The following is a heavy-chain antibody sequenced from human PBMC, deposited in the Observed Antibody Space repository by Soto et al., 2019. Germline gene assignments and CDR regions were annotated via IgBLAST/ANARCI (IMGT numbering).Heavy chain of an antibody. CDR2: IYYSGST. D-gene: IGHD3-3*01. CDR1: GGSISSSSYY. CDR3: ARHPLISLYYDFWSATNWFDP. V-gene: IGHV4-39*01. J-gene: IGHJ5*02. Sequence: SETLSLTCTVSGGSISSSSYYWGWIRQPPGKGLEWIGSIYYSGSTYYNPSLKSRVTIPVDTSKNQFSLKLSSVTAADTAVYCCARHPLISLYYDFWSATNWFDPWGQGTLVTVSS.